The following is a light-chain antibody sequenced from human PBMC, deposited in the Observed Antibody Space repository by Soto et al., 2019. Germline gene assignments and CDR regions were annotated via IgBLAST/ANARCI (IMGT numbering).Light chain of an antibody. V-gene: IGKV1-5*01. CDR2: DAS. CDR3: QEYNSYPVS. Sequence: DIQVTQSPATLSAFVGDRVTISCRARQSIGTWLAWYQQKPGKAPKLLIYDASTLESGVPSRFSGSGSGTEFTLTLRSLQPEDVATYYCQEYNSYPVSFGQGTRLDI. CDR1: QSIGTW. J-gene: IGKJ5*01.